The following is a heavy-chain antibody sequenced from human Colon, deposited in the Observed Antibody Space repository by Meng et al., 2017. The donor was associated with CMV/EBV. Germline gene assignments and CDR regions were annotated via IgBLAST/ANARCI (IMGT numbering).Heavy chain of an antibody. Sequence: GGSLRLSCAASGFTFSSYSMNWVRQAPGKGLEWVSAISGSGGSTYYADSVKGRFTISRDNSKNTLYLQMNSLRAEDTAVYYCAKDRDDFWSGYWGYWGQGTLVTVSS. J-gene: IGHJ4*02. CDR2: ISGSGGST. CDR1: GFTFSSYS. CDR3: AKDRDDFWSGYWGY. D-gene: IGHD3-3*01. V-gene: IGHV3-23*01.